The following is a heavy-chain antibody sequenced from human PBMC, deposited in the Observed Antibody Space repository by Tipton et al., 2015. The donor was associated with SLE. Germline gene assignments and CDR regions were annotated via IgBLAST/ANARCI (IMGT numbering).Heavy chain of an antibody. CDR3: ATLGGSGDRAN. V-gene: IGHV4-38-2*02. J-gene: IGHJ4*02. Sequence: TLSLTCTVSGYSINSGYYWGWSRQPPREGLEWIGRIFHSGNTYYNPSLKSRITISVDTSTKHFSPSLSSMTAADTAVYYCATLGGSGDRANWGQGTVVTVST. CDR2: IFHSGNT. CDR1: GYSINSGYY. D-gene: IGHD6-25*01.